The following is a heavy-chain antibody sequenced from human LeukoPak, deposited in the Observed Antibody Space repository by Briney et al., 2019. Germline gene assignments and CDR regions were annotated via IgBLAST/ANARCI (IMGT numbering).Heavy chain of an antibody. Sequence: PSQTLFLTCSVSGGSIISDSYYWSWIRQPAGKGLEWIGRIYASGSTNYNPSLKSRVTMLVDTSKKQFSLKMKSVTAADTAVYYCARGREITMIRGDCFDPWGQGTLVTVSS. V-gene: IGHV4-61*02. CDR1: GGSIISDSYY. J-gene: IGHJ5*02. D-gene: IGHD3-10*01. CDR2: IYASGST. CDR3: ARGREITMIRGDCFDP.